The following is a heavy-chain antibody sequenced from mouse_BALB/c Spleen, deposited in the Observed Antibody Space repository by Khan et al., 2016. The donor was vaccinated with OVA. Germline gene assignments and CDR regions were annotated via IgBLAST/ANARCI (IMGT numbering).Heavy chain of an antibody. V-gene: IGHV1-5*01. Sequence: VQLQQSGTVLARPGASVKMSCKASGYSFTSYWMHWVKQRPGQGLEWIGAIYPGISDTRYNQKFKGKAKLTAVTSDSTAYLELSSLTIEDSAVYYCTRTYDSYYFDYWGQGTILTVSS. J-gene: IGHJ2*01. CDR2: IYPGISDT. CDR3: TRTYDSYYFDY. CDR1: GYSFTSYW. D-gene: IGHD2-4*01.